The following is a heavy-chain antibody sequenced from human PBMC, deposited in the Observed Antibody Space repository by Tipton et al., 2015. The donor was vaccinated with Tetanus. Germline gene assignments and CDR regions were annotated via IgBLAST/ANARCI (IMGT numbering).Heavy chain of an antibody. CDR2: ISPGDSDA. CDR1: GHNSRSYW. CDR3: ARLPKHYSASGST. V-gene: IGHV5-51*01. J-gene: IGHJ5*02. Sequence: VQLVQSGAEVKKPGESLKMSCEISGHNSRSYWISWVRQMPGKGLEWMGIISPGDSDATYSPAFLGQVTISLDKSISTAYLQWSSLKASDTAIYFCARLPKHYSASGSTWGQGTHVIVTS. D-gene: IGHD3-10*01.